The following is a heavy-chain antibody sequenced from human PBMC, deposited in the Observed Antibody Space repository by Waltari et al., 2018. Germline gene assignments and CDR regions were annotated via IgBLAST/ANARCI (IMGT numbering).Heavy chain of an antibody. D-gene: IGHD3-3*01. Sequence: QVQLHESGPGLVRPSETLSLTCTVSGDSISGYYCTWTRQSAGKGLEWIGRIHSGGNTNYNPSLKSRVTMSVDRSKNQFSLNLSFVTAADTAVYYCARDSSPKKRTSVVGVLYFMDVWGKGTTVTVSS. V-gene: IGHV4-4*07. CDR2: IHSGGNT. CDR1: GDSISGYY. J-gene: IGHJ6*03. CDR3: ARDSSPKKRTSVVGVLYFMDV.